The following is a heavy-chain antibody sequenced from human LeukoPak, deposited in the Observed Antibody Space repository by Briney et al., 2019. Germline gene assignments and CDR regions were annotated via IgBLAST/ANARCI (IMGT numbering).Heavy chain of an antibody. D-gene: IGHD2-15*01. CDR1: GGSISSYY. CDR2: IYYSGST. J-gene: IGHJ4*02. CDR3: VRDRGGTYYY. V-gene: IGHV4-59*01. Sequence: SETLSLTCTVSGGSISSYYWSWIRQPPGKGLEWIGYIYYSGSTNYNPSLKSRVTISVDTSKNQFSLKLSSVTAADTAVYYCVRDRGGTYYYWGQGTLVTVSS.